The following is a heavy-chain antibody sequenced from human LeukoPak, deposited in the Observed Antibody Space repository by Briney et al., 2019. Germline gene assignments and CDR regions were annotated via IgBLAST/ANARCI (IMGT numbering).Heavy chain of an antibody. CDR2: ISSSSSYI. D-gene: IGHD2-2*01. V-gene: IGHV3-21*06. CDR1: GFTFRTYS. Sequence: GGSLRLSCAASGFTFRTYSMNWVRQAPGKGLEWVSSISSSSSYIYYADSVKGRFTISRDNAKNSLYLRMNSLRAEDTAVYYCARDGVSVVPAEYLTFDYWGQGTLVTVSS. CDR3: ARDGVSVVPAEYLTFDY. J-gene: IGHJ4*02.